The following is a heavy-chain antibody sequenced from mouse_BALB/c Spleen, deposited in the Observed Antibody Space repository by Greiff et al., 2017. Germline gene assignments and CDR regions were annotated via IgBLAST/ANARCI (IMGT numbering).Heavy chain of an antibody. CDR3: ARAGDYAMDY. V-gene: IGHV1S127*01. D-gene: IGHD1-1*02. Sequence: QVQLQQSGPQLVRPGASVKISCKASGYSFTSYWMHWVKQRPGQGLEWIGMIDPSDSETRLNQKFKDKATLTVDKSSSTAYMQLSSPTSEDSAVYYCARAGDYAMDYWGQGTTLTVSS. CDR1: GYSFTSYW. J-gene: IGHJ2*01. CDR2: IDPSDSET.